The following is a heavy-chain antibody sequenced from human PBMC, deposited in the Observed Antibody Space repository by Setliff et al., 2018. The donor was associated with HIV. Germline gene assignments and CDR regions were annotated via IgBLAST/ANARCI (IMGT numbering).Heavy chain of an antibody. V-gene: IGHV3-72*01. CDR2: MRNKDYSYIT. Sequence: PGGSLRLSCAAPGFTFSDHYMDWVRQAPRKGLEWVGRMRNKDYSYITDYAASVKGRFTISRDDLKNSLFLQMNSLKTEDTAVYYCTRNQGSSFGHGFDYWGRGTLVTVSS. D-gene: IGHD3-3*01. CDR3: TRNQGSSFGHGFDY. CDR1: GFTFSDHY. J-gene: IGHJ4*02.